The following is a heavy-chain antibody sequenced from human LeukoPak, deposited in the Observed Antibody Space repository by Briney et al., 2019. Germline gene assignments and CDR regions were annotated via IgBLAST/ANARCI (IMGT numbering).Heavy chain of an antibody. CDR3: ARVEKTYYYSSGSPYYYYYYMDV. V-gene: IGHV4-4*07. CDR1: GGSISSYY. D-gene: IGHD3-10*01. CDR2: IYTSGST. J-gene: IGHJ6*03. Sequence: SETLSLTCTVSGGSISSYYWSWIRQPAGKGLEWIGRIYTSGSTNYNPSLKSRVTMSVDTSKNQFSLKLSSVTADTAVYYCARVEKTYYYSSGSPYYYYYYMDVWGKGTTVTISS.